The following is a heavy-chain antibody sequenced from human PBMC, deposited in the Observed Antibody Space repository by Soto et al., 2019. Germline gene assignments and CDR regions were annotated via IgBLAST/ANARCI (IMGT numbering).Heavy chain of an antibody. V-gene: IGHV4-4*07. CDR1: GGSISSYY. Sequence: SETLSLTCTVSGGSISSYYWSWIRQPAGKGLEWIGRIYTSGSTNYNPSLRSRVTMSVDTSKNQFSLKLSSVTAADTAVYYCARDGGPNIVATAPFGMDVWGQGTKVTVYS. CDR3: ARDGGPNIVATAPFGMDV. J-gene: IGHJ6*02. CDR2: IYTSGST. D-gene: IGHD5-12*01.